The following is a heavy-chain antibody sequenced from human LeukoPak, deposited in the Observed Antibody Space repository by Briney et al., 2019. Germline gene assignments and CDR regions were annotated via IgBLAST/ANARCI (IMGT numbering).Heavy chain of an antibody. J-gene: IGHJ6*03. CDR2: IYYSGST. Sequence: ETLSLTCTVSGGSISSYYWSWIRQPPGKGLEWIGYIYYSGSTNYNPSLKSRVTISVDTSKNQFSLNLSSVTAADTAVYYCARVVGGASGRYYYYYMDVWGKGTTVTVSS. CDR3: ARVVGGASGRYYYYYMDV. CDR1: GGSISSYY. V-gene: IGHV4-59*01. D-gene: IGHD3-16*01.